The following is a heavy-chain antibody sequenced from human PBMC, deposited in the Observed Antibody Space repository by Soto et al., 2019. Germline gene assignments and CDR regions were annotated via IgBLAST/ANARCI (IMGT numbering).Heavy chain of an antibody. CDR1: GGSFSGYY. Sequence: QVQLQQWGAGLLKPSETLSLTCAVYGGSFSGYYWSWIRQPPGKGLEWIGEINHSGSTNYNPSLKRRVTISVDTSKNQFSLKLSSVTAADTAVYYCARGGPVLLWFGESGVDYWGQGTLVTVSS. D-gene: IGHD3-10*01. J-gene: IGHJ4*02. CDR3: ARGGPVLLWFGESGVDY. CDR2: INHSGST. V-gene: IGHV4-34*01.